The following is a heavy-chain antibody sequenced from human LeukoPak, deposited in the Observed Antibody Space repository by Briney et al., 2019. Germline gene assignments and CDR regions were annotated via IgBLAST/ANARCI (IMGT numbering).Heavy chain of an antibody. CDR1: GGTFSSYA. J-gene: IGHJ6*02. D-gene: IGHD3-10*01. Sequence: GASVKVSCKASGGTFSSYAISWVRQAPGQGLEWMGGIIPIFGTANYAQKFQGRVTITADESTSTVYMELSSLRSEDTAVYYCARDPYGSGSYYENYYYYGMDVWGQGTTVTVSS. V-gene: IGHV1-69*13. CDR3: ARDPYGSGSYYENYYYYGMDV. CDR2: IIPIFGTA.